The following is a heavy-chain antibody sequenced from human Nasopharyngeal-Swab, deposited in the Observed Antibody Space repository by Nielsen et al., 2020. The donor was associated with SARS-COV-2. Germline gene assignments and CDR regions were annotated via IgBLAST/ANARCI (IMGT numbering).Heavy chain of an antibody. CDR3: ARGGILYYFDY. CDR2: IYYSGST. D-gene: IGHD1-1*01. J-gene: IGHJ4*02. CDR1: GGSISSGGYF. Sequence: SETLSLTCTVSGGSISSGGYFWSWIRQHPGKGLEWIGYIYYSGSTYYNPSLKSRVTISVDTSKNQFSLKLSSVTAADTVVYYCARGGILYYFDYWGQGTLVTVSP. V-gene: IGHV4-31*03.